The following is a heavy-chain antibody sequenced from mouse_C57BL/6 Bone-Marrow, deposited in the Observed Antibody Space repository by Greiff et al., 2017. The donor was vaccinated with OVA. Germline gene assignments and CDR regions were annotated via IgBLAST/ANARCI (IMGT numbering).Heavy chain of an antibody. CDR1: GYTFTSYW. J-gene: IGHJ2*01. CDR3: ARLTGYFDY. D-gene: IGHD4-1*01. V-gene: IGHV1-59*01. Sequence: QVQLQQPGAELVRPGTSVKLSCKASGYTFTSYWMHWVKQRPGQGLEWIGVIDPSASYTNYNQKFKGKATLTVDTSSSTAYMQLSSLTSEDSAVYYCARLTGYFDYWGQGTTLTVSS. CDR2: IDPSASYT.